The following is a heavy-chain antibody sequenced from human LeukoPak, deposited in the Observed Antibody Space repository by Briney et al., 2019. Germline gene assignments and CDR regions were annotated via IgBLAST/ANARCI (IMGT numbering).Heavy chain of an antibody. CDR3: ARGARRKPSQVVTAIRGSYFQH. CDR2: INHSGST. V-gene: IGHV4-34*01. CDR1: GGSFSGYY. J-gene: IGHJ1*01. Sequence: SETLSLTCAVYGGSFSGYYWSWIRQPPGKGLEWIGEINHSGSTNYNPSLKSRVTISVDTSKNQFSLKLSSVTAADTAVYYCARGARRKPSQVVTAIRGSYFQHWGQGTLVTVSS. D-gene: IGHD2-21*02.